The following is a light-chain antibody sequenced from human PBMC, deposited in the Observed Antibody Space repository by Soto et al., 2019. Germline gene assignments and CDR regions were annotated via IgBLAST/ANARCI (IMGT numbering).Light chain of an antibody. CDR3: QHLNNYPPFT. Sequence: IQLTQSPSSLSASVGDRVSITCRASQDIKTYLAWYQQKQGKAPKLLISGTFTLQSGVPSRFNGSGSGTDSALTISRLQPEDFATSYGQHLNNYPPFTCGPGTKVD. CDR1: QDIKTY. V-gene: IGKV1-9*01. CDR2: GTF. J-gene: IGKJ3*01.